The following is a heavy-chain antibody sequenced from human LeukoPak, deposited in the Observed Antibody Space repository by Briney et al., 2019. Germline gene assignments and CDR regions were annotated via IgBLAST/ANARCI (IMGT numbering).Heavy chain of an antibody. CDR2: ISSSRTI. J-gene: IGHJ4*02. Sequence: PGGSLRLSCAASGFTFSTYNLNWVRQAPGKGLEWISYISSSRTIYYADSVKGRFTISRDNAKNSLYLKMNSLTAEDTAVYCCAREWTGWCYGPGSYSYFDYWGQGTLVTVSS. V-gene: IGHV3-48*04. CDR1: GFTFSTYN. CDR3: AREWTGWCYGPGSYSYFDY. D-gene: IGHD3-10*01.